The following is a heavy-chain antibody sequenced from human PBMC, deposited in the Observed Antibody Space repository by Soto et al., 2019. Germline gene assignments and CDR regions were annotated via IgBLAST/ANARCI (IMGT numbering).Heavy chain of an antibody. J-gene: IGHJ5*01. CDR3: VRDQKYFRVNGNWFDS. V-gene: IGHV1-18*04. D-gene: IGHD2-2*01. CDR2: VSGNNGAS. CDR1: GYTSADFG. Sequence: PSVKVSCKASGYTSADFGISWVRQVPGQGLEWMGWVSGNNGASNPAPKVQGRITMTLDTSTGVSYMALRSLRSDDTAIYYCVRDQKYFRVNGNWFDSWGQGTLVTVSS.